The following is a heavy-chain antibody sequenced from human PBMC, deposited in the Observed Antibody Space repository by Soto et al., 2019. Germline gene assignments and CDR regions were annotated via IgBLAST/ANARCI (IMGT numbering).Heavy chain of an antibody. V-gene: IGHV3-23*01. Sequence: EVQLLESGGGLVQPGGSLRLSCAASGFTFNNYAMTWVRQAPGKGLEWVSAISGGGDTTSYADSVKGRFTVSRDSSKTTLYLQRSSLRAEEQALYYCAKGRGGSGSLTPRVDFWGQGTRVTVSS. CDR3: AKGRGGSGSLTPRVDF. CDR2: ISGGGDTT. J-gene: IGHJ4*02. D-gene: IGHD3-10*01. CDR1: GFTFNNYA.